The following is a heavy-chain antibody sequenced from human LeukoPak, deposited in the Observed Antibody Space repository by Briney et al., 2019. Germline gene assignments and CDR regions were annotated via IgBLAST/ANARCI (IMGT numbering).Heavy chain of an antibody. D-gene: IGHD1-26*01. CDR3: ARPIVGATPFDY. CDR1: GYTLTELS. J-gene: IGHJ4*02. CDR2: FDPEDGET. V-gene: IGHV1-24*01. Sequence: ASVKVSCKVSGYTLTELSMHWVRQAPGKGLEWMGGFDPEDGETIYAQKFQGRVTITADESTSTAYMELSSLRSEDTAVYYCARPIVGATPFDYWGQGTLVTVSS.